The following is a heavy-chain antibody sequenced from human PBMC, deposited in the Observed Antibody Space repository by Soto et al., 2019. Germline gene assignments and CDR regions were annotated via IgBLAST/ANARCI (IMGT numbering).Heavy chain of an antibody. CDR2: IIPIFGTA. CDR3: ARDPELQLWPLGAFDI. CDR1: GGTFSSYA. V-gene: IGHV1-69*13. J-gene: IGHJ3*02. D-gene: IGHD5-18*01. Sequence: SVKVSCKASGGTFSSYAISWVRQAPGQGLEWMGGIIPIFGTANYAQKFQGRVTITADESTSTAYMELSSLRSEDTAVYYCARDPELQLWPLGAFDIWGQGTMVTVSS.